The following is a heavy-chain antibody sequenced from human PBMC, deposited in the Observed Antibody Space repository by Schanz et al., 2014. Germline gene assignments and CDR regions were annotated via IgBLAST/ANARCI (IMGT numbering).Heavy chain of an antibody. V-gene: IGHV3-48*01. D-gene: IGHD6-13*01. CDR1: GFTFNSYW. CDR2: ISSGGSDT. J-gene: IGHJ6*02. CDR3: ARDRQQLVGRIGYYYGMDV. Sequence: EVQLVESGGGLVQPGGSLRLSCAASGFTFNSYWMTWVRQAPGKGPEWVSYISSGGSDTYYADSVKGRFTISRDNSKNTLYLQMNSLRAEDTAVYYCARDRQQLVGRIGYYYGMDVWGQGTTVTVSS.